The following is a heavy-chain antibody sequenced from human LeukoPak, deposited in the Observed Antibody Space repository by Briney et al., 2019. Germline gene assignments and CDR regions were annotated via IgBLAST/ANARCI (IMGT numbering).Heavy chain of an antibody. CDR1: GFTFSSYE. J-gene: IGHJ3*02. Sequence: PGGSLRLSCAASGFTFSSYEMNWVRQAPGKGLEWVSYISSSGSTIYYADSVKGRFTISRDNSKNTLYLQMNSLRVEDTAVYYCAKDGGSYGAIDALDIWGQGTMVTVSS. V-gene: IGHV3-48*03. CDR3: AKDGGSYGAIDALDI. D-gene: IGHD5-18*01. CDR2: ISSSGSTI.